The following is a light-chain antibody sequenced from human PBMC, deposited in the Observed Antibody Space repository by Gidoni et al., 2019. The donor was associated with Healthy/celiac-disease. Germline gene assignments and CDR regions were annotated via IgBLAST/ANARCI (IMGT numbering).Light chain of an antibody. Sequence: DTQMTQPPSSLSASVGNRVTITCRASKSISSYLNWYQQKPGKAPKLLIYAASSLQSGVPSRFSGSGSGTDFTLTISSLQPEDFATYYCQQSYSTLQLTFGGGTKVEIK. CDR1: KSISSY. V-gene: IGKV1-39*01. J-gene: IGKJ4*01. CDR2: AAS. CDR3: QQSYSTLQLT.